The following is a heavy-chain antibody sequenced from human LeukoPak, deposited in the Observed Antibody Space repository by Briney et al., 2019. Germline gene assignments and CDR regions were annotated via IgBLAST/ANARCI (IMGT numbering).Heavy chain of an antibody. CDR3: ARKECSSTSCYKGAFDI. D-gene: IGHD2-2*01. V-gene: IGHV4-4*02. CDR2: IYHSGST. CDR1: GGSISSSHW. Sequence: PSETLSLTCAVSGGSISSSHWWSWVRQAPGKGLEWIGEIYHSGSTNYNPSLKSRVTISVDKSKNQFSLKLSSVTAADTAVYYCARKECSSTSCYKGAFDIWGQGTMVTVSS. J-gene: IGHJ3*02.